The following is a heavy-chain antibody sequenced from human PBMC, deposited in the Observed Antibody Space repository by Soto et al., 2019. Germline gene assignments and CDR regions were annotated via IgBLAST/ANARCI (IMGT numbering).Heavy chain of an antibody. Sequence: PGGSLRLSCAASGFKFSNYAMSWVRQAPGKELEWVSLISATGGGTYYADSAKGRFTISRDNSHNTLYLQVHSLTAEDTAVYYCAKDRRDGGNSAFYFDFWGQGAQVTVSS. J-gene: IGHJ4*02. D-gene: IGHD3-16*01. CDR1: GFKFSNYA. CDR2: ISATGGGT. CDR3: AKDRRDGGNSAFYFDF. V-gene: IGHV3-23*01.